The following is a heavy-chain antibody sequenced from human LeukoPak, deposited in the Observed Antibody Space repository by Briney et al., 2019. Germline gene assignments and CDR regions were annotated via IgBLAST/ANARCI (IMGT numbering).Heavy chain of an antibody. V-gene: IGHV4-59*01. D-gene: IGHD1-20*01. CDR3: ARGGITGTFDY. CDR1: GGPISSYY. Sequence: PSETLSLTCTVSGGPISSYYWSWNRQPPGKGLEWIGYIYYSGSTNYNPSLKSRVTISVDTSKNQFSLKLSSVTAADTAVYYCARGGITGTFDYWGQGTLVTVTS. J-gene: IGHJ4*02. CDR2: IYYSGST.